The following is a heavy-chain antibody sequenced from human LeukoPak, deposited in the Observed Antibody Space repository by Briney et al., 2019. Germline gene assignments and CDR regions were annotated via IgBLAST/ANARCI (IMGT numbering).Heavy chain of an antibody. CDR3: ASGVTTGFDY. CDR2: ISSSSSYI. Sequence: GGSLRLSCAASGFTFSNYNMNWVRQAPGKGLEWVSSISSSSSYIYYADSVKGRFTISRDNAKNSLYLQMNSLRAEDTAVYYCASGVTTGFDYWGQGTLVTVSS. V-gene: IGHV3-21*01. J-gene: IGHJ4*02. CDR1: GFTFSNYN. D-gene: IGHD4-17*01.